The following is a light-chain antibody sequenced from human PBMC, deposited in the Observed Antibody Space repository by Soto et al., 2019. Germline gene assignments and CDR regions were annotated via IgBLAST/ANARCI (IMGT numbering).Light chain of an antibody. CDR2: DAS. CDR1: QGSGRY. V-gene: IGKV3-11*01. Sequence: EMVLTQSPGTLSLSPGESATLSCSASQGSGRYLAGFQQKPGQAPRLLIYDASTRATLIPARFSGSGSGTDFTLTISSLEPEDFAVYDCQPRRNWPLPCGPGTKVEI. CDR3: QPRRNWPLP. J-gene: IGKJ3*01.